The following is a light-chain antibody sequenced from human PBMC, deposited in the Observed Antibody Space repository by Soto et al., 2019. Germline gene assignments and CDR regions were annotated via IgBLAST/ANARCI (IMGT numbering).Light chain of an antibody. Sequence: DIQMTHSPSSLSASVRDRVTITCRASQSISSYLNWYQQKPGKAPKLLIYAASSLQSGVPSRFSGSGSGTDFTLTVSSLQPEDFATYFCQQSYSTPRTFGQGTKVDIK. J-gene: IGKJ1*01. CDR3: QQSYSTPRT. CDR1: QSISSY. CDR2: AAS. V-gene: IGKV1-39*01.